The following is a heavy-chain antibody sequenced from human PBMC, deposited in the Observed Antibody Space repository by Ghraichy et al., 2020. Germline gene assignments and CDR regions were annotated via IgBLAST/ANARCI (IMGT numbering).Heavy chain of an antibody. Sequence: ALRLSCAASGFTFSSYSMNWVRQAPGKGLEWVSSISSSSSYIYYADSVKGRFTISRDNAKNSLYLQMNSLRAEDTAVYYCARDRLQQGYIDAFDIWGQGTMVTVSS. D-gene: IGHD6-13*01. CDR1: GFTFSSYS. CDR2: ISSSSSYI. J-gene: IGHJ3*02. CDR3: ARDRLQQGYIDAFDI. V-gene: IGHV3-21*01.